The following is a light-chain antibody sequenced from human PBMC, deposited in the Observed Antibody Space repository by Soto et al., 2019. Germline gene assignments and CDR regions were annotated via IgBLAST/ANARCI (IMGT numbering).Light chain of an antibody. J-gene: IGKJ1*01. CDR2: AAS. V-gene: IGKV1-27*01. CDR3: QKYNSAPPVT. Sequence: DIQMTQSPSSLSASVGDRVTITCRASQGISNYLAWYQQKPGKVPKLLIYAASTLQSGVPSRFSGSGSGTDFTLTISSLQPEDVATYYCQKYNSAPPVTSGQGTKVEIK. CDR1: QGISNY.